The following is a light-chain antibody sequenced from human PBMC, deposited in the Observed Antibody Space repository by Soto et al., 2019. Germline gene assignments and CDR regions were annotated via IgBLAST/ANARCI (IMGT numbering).Light chain of an antibody. J-gene: IGKJ1*01. Sequence: EIVMTQSPATLAVSPVDTATLSCRASQSLGGNLAWYQQKPGQAPRLLIYGASTRATDMPGRFSGRGAGAEFTLTISSLQSEDFAVYYCQQYRSWPRTFGQGTKVDIK. CDR2: GAS. V-gene: IGKV3-15*01. CDR1: QSLGGN. CDR3: QQYRSWPRT.